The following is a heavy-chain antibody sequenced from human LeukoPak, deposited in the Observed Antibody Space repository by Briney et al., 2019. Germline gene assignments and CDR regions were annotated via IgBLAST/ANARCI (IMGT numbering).Heavy chain of an antibody. CDR2: IIPIFGTA. V-gene: IGHV1-69*05. Sequence: ASVKVSCKASGGTFSSYAISWVRQAPGQGLEWMGRIIPIFGTANYAQKFQGRVTITTDESTSTAYMELSSLRSEDTAVYYFARAFGYGDSYYFDYWGQGTLVTVSS. J-gene: IGHJ4*02. D-gene: IGHD4-17*01. CDR3: ARAFGYGDSYYFDY. CDR1: GGTFSSYA.